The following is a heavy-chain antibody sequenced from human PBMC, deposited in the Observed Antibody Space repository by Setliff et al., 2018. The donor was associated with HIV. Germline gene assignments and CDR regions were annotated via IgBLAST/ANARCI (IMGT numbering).Heavy chain of an antibody. CDR1: GGSISSSSYY. Sequence: SETLSLTCTVSGGSISSSSYYWGWIRQPPGKGLEWIGSIYYSGSTYYNPSLKSRVTISVGTSRNQFSLRLTSVAAADSALYYCVSGPLVYYDSPGAFDIWGQGTMVTVSS. CDR2: IYYSGST. V-gene: IGHV4-39*07. J-gene: IGHJ3*02. D-gene: IGHD3-22*01. CDR3: VSGPLVYYDSPGAFDI.